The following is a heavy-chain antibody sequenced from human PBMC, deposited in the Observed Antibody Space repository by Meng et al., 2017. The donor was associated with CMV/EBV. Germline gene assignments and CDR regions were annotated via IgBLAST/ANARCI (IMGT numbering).Heavy chain of an antibody. J-gene: IGHJ4*02. CDR3: ARFSTPWYSSGSDFDY. V-gene: IGHV1-2*02. Sequence: SGSVFTGHYMHWVLPVPGQGLEWMGCINPNRGGTTYAQKLQGRVTMTRDTSIRTAYMELSRLRSDDTAVYYCARFSTPWYSSGSDFDYWGQGTLVTVSS. CDR1: GSVFTGHY. D-gene: IGHD6-19*01. CDR2: INPNRGGT.